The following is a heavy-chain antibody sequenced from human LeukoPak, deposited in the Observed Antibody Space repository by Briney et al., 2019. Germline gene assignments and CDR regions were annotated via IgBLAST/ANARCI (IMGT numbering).Heavy chain of an antibody. CDR3: ARGLSSGWQGH. J-gene: IGHJ4*02. CDR2: ISSSGTTI. D-gene: IGHD6-19*01. Sequence: PGGSLRLSCAASGFTFSSYAMHWVRQAPGKGLEWLSYISSSGTTINYADSVKGRFTISRDTAKNSLYLQMNSLRAEDTAVYYCARGLSSGWQGHWGQGTLVTVSS. V-gene: IGHV3-48*04. CDR1: GFTFSSYA.